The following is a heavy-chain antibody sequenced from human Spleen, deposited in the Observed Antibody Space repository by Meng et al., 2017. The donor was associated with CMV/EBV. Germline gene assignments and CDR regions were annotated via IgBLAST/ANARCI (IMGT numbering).Heavy chain of an antibody. V-gene: IGHV3-9*01. Sequence: SLKISCAASGFTVSSNYMSWVRQTPGEGLEWVSGISGNTGFIGYADSVKGRFTISRDNAKKTLSLQMNTLRAEDTALYYCTKGGGERVTFDAMDVWGQGTTVTVSS. CDR1: GFTVSSNY. CDR3: TKGGGERVTFDAMDV. CDR2: ISGNTGFI. D-gene: IGHD2-21*02. J-gene: IGHJ6*02.